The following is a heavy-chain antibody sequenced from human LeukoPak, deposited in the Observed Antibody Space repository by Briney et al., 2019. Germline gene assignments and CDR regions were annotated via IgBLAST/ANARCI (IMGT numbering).Heavy chain of an antibody. J-gene: IGHJ4*02. D-gene: IGHD5-18*01. V-gene: IGHV4-38-2*01. CDR3: ARIDGYTYGYAAY. CDR2: IYPSGST. Sequence: SETLSLTCAVSGYSIRSGYYWGWIRQPPGKGLELIGNIYPSGSTYYNPSLNSRVTISVDTSKNQFSLKLTSVTAADTAVYYCARIDGYTYGYAAYWGQGTLVTVSS. CDR1: GYSIRSGYY.